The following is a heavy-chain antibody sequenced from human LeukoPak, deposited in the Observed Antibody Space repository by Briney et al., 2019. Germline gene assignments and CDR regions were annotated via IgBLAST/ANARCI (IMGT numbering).Heavy chain of an antibody. CDR1: GFTFSSYA. J-gene: IGHJ4*02. CDR2: ISGSGGST. Sequence: PGGSLRLSCAASGFTFSSYAMSWVRQAPGKGLEWVSAISGSGGSTYYADSVKGRFTISRDNSKNTLYLQMNSLRAEGTAVYYCAKAHSSGWYYFDYWGQGTLVTVSS. V-gene: IGHV3-23*01. CDR3: AKAHSSGWYYFDY. D-gene: IGHD6-19*01.